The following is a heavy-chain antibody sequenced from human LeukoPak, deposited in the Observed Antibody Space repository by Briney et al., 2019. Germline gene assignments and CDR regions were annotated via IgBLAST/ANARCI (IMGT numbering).Heavy chain of an antibody. J-gene: IGHJ4*02. CDR3: AREGKYSGYDSAGFDY. Sequence: ASVKVSCKASGYTFTGYYMHRVRQAPGQGLEWMGWINVNSGATKSAQKFHGRVTMTRDTSISTAYMELSSLRSDDTAVYYCAREGKYSGYDSAGFDYWGQGTLVTVSS. D-gene: IGHD5-12*01. CDR1: GYTFTGYY. V-gene: IGHV1-2*02. CDR2: INVNSGAT.